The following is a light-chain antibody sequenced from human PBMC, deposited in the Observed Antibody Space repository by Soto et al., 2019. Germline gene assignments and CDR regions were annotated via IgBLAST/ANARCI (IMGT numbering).Light chain of an antibody. J-gene: IGKJ2*01. CDR2: GAS. V-gene: IGKV4-1*01. CDR1: QSVLYNSNNKNH. Sequence: PATLAVSLGERATINCKSSQSVLYNSNNKNHLGWFQQKPGHPPKLLIYGASFRPSGVPDRFSGSGSGTDFTLTISSLQAEDVAVYYCQQYYSIPFTFGQGTKLEI. CDR3: QQYYSIPFT.